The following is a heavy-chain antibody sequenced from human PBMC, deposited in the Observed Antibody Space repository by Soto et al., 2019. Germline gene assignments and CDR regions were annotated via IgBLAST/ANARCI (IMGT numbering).Heavy chain of an antibody. CDR1: GFTFSNYG. CDR2: ISNDGSHQ. D-gene: IGHD2-8*01. V-gene: IGHV3-30*18. CDR3: AKDPKCCTIGSHFLDNWFDS. Sequence: GGSLRLSCAASGFTFSNYGMHWVRQTPGKGLEWVAVISNDGSHQFYTDSVKGRFTISRDNSKNTLYLQMNSLKTDDTAMYYCAKDPKCCTIGSHFLDNWFDSWGQGTLVTVSS. J-gene: IGHJ5*01.